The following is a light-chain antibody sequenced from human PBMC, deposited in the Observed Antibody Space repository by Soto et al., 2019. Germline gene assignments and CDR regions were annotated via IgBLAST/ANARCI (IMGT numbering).Light chain of an antibody. CDR3: QQYYSTPLHVA. J-gene: IGKJ1*01. CDR2: WAS. V-gene: IGKV4-1*01. CDR1: QSVLYSSNNKNY. Sequence: DIVMTQSPDSLAVSLGERATINCKSSQSVLYSSNNKNYLAWYQQKPGQPPKLLIYWASTRESGVPDRFSGSGSGTDFTLTISSLQAEDVAVYYCQQYYSTPLHVAFGQGTKVEIK.